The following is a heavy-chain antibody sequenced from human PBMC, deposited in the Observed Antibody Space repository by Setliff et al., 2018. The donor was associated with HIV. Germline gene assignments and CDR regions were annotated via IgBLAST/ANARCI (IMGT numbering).Heavy chain of an antibody. Sequence: SETLSLTCTVSGQFISDGYYWGWIRQPPGKGLEWIGSVCHSGKTYYNPSLKSRVTMSADTSKNQISLMLRSMTAADTAVYYCARDLRGTQSSDYWGQGTLVTVSS. D-gene: IGHD1-1*01. CDR2: VCHSGKT. J-gene: IGHJ4*02. CDR1: GQFISDGYY. CDR3: ARDLRGTQSSDY. V-gene: IGHV4-38-2*02.